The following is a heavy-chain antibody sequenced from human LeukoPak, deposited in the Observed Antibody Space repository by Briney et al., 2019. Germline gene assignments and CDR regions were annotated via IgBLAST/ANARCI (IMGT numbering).Heavy chain of an antibody. CDR1: GFTFSSYA. V-gene: IGHV3-33*01. CDR2: IWYDGNNK. J-gene: IGHJ4*02. D-gene: IGHD4-17*01. Sequence: PGRSLRLFCAASGFTFSSYAMHWVRQAPGKGLEWVAVIWYDGNNKYYADSVKGRFTISRDNSKNTLSLQMNSLRAEDTAVYYCSRYGDPRHFDYWGQGTLVTVSS. CDR3: SRYGDPRHFDY.